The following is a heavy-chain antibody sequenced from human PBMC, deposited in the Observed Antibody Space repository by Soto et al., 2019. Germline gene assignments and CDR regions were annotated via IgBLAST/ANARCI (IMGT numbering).Heavy chain of an antibody. Sequence: EVQLLESGGGLVQPGGSLRLSCAASGFTFSSYAMSWVRLAPGKGLEWVSAISGSGGSTYYADSVKGRFTISRDNSKNTLYLQMNSLRAEDTAVYYCAKGPLWFGELLGDAFDIWGQGTMVTVSS. D-gene: IGHD3-10*01. CDR3: AKGPLWFGELLGDAFDI. J-gene: IGHJ3*02. CDR1: GFTFSSYA. V-gene: IGHV3-23*01. CDR2: ISGSGGST.